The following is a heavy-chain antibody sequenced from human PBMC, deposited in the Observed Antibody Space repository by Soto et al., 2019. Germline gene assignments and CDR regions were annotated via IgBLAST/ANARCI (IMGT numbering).Heavy chain of an antibody. J-gene: IGHJ4*02. Sequence: SPTLSLTCAISGDSVSSSSAAWKWIRQSPSRGLEWLGRTYYRSQWYSDYGPSVRGRIIINSDTPKNQFSLQLNSVTPDDPAVYYCARYTSGWYLDYWGQGTQVTAYS. CDR1: GDSVSSSSAA. V-gene: IGHV6-1*01. D-gene: IGHD6-13*01. CDR3: ARYTSGWYLDY. CDR2: TYYRSQWYS.